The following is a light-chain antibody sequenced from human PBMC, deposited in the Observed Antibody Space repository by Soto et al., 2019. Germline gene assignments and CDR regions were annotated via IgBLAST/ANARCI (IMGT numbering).Light chain of an antibody. V-gene: IGLV2-14*01. CDR1: NSDVGGYNY. CDR3: SSYTSSSTVV. CDR2: DVS. Sequence: QSALTQPASVSGSPGQSITISCTGTNSDVGGYNYVSWYQQHPGKAPKLMIYDVSNRPSGVSNRFSGSKSGNTASLTISGPQAEDEADYYCSSYTSSSTVVFGGGTKLTVL. J-gene: IGLJ2*01.